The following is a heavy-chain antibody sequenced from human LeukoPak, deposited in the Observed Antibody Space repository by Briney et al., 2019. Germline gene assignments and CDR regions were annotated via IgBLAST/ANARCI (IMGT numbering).Heavy chain of an antibody. CDR1: GGTFSSYA. CDR3: ARDGYRGSYYYYMDV. D-gene: IGHD1-26*01. Sequence: SVKVSRKASGGTFSSYAISWVRQAPGQGLEWMGGIIPIFGTANYAQKFQGRVTITTDKSTSTAYMELSSLRSEDTAVYYCARDGYRGSYYYYMDVWGKGTTVTVSS. V-gene: IGHV1-69*05. CDR2: IIPIFGTA. J-gene: IGHJ6*03.